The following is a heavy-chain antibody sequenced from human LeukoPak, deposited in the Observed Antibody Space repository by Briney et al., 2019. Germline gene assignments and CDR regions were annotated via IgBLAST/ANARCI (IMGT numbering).Heavy chain of an antibody. J-gene: IGHJ4*02. CDR1: GFTFRRYS. V-gene: IGHV3-30*04. CDR2: ISYDGSHE. Sequence: GGSLRLSCVGSGFTFRRYSMNWVRQAPGKGLEWVAVISYDGSHEYYADSVKGRFTISRDNSNDTLYLRMDSLRAEDTAVYFCARGRYCSGTTCNTRIDYWGQGTLVTVSS. CDR3: ARGRYCSGTTCNTRIDY. D-gene: IGHD2-15*01.